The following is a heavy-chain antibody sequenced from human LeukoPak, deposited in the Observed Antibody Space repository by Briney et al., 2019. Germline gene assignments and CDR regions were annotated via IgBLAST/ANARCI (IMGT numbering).Heavy chain of an antibody. CDR2: ISSSGRTI. Sequence: VGSLRLSCAASGFTFSSYEMNWVRQAPGKGLEWVSYISSSGRTIYYADSVKGRFTISRDNAKNSLFLQMNSLRAEDTAVYYCAKGSYTTGWYSYLDLWGQGALVTVSS. V-gene: IGHV3-48*03. CDR3: AKGSYTTGWYSYLDL. CDR1: GFTFSSYE. J-gene: IGHJ1*01. D-gene: IGHD6-19*01.